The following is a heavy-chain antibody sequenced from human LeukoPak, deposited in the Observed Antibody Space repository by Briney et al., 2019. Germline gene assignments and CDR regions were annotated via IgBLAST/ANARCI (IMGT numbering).Heavy chain of an antibody. Sequence: GGSLRLSCAASGFTFSSYGMSWVRQAPGKGLEWVSAISGSGSSTYYAASVKGRFTISRDNSKNTLYLQMNSLRAEDTAVYYCAKGYGDYVLSYFDYWGQGTLVTVSS. CDR3: AKGYGDYVLSYFDY. CDR1: GFTFSSYG. CDR2: ISGSGSST. V-gene: IGHV3-23*01. D-gene: IGHD4-17*01. J-gene: IGHJ4*02.